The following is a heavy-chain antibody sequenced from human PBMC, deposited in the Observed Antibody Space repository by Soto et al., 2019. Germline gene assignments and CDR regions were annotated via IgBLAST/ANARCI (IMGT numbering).Heavy chain of an antibody. CDR2: ISSDGDIT. D-gene: IGHD3-9*01. CDR3: VKVSTFYDILTGYYSTNFFDP. J-gene: IGHJ5*02. V-gene: IGHV3-64D*06. Sequence: GGFLRLSCSASGFTFSEYSMHWVRQAPGKGLQYVSTISSDGDITYYADSVKGRFTISRDNSKNTLYLQMNSLRPEDTAVYYCVKVSTFYDILTGYYSTNFFDPWGQGTLVTVSS. CDR1: GFTFSEYS.